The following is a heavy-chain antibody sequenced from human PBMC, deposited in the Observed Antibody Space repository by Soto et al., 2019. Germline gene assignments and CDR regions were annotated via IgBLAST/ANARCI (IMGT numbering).Heavy chain of an antibody. CDR3: ASATYYDSSGHKYCFDY. D-gene: IGHD3-22*01. CDR2: IIPIFGTA. Sequence: QVQLVQSGAEVKKPGSSVKVSCKASGGTFSSYAISWVRQAPGQGLEWMGGIIPIFGTANYAQKFQGRVTITADKYTSPAYMELSSLSSEDTAVYYCASATYYDSSGHKYCFDYWGQGTLVTVSS. V-gene: IGHV1-69*06. J-gene: IGHJ4*02. CDR1: GGTFSSYA.